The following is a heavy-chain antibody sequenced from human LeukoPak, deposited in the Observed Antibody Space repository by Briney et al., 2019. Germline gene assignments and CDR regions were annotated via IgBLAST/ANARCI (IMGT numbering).Heavy chain of an antibody. CDR3: ARDRAVVVIPANDAFDI. J-gene: IGHJ3*02. Sequence: GGSLRLSCAASGFTFSSYGMHWVRQASGKGLEWVAVIWYDGSNKYYADSVKGRFTISRDNSKNTLYLQMNSLRAEDTAVYYCARDRAVVVIPANDAFDIWGQGTMVTVSS. V-gene: IGHV3-33*01. CDR1: GFTFSSYG. CDR2: IWYDGSNK. D-gene: IGHD3-22*01.